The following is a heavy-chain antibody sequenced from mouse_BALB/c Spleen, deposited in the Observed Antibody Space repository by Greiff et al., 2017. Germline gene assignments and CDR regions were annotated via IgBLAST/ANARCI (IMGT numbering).Heavy chain of an antibody. CDR3: GSSGYDYFDY. CDR2: INPSTGYT. V-gene: IGHV1-7*01. D-gene: IGHD3-1*01. Sequence: QVQLQQSGAELAKPGASVKMSCKASGYTFTSYWMHWVKQRPGQGLEWIGYINPSTGYTEYNQKFKDKATLTADKSSSTAYMQLSSLTSEDSAVYYCGSSGYDYFDYWGQGTTLTVSS. J-gene: IGHJ2*01. CDR1: GYTFTSYW.